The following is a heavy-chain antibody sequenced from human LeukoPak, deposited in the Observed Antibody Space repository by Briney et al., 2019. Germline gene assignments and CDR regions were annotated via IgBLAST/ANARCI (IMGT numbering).Heavy chain of an antibody. Sequence: GGSLRLSCAASGFTFSSYAMSWVRQAPGKGLEWVSAISGSGGSTYYADSVKGRFTISRDNSKNTLYLQMNSLRAEDTAVYYCAKDRGEYSSHLDAFDIWGQGTMVTVSS. D-gene: IGHD6-6*01. J-gene: IGHJ3*02. CDR2: ISGSGGST. CDR3: AKDRGEYSSHLDAFDI. CDR1: GFTFSSYA. V-gene: IGHV3-23*01.